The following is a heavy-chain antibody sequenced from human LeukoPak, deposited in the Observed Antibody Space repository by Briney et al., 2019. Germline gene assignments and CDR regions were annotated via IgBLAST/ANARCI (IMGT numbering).Heavy chain of an antibody. D-gene: IGHD2-21*01. CDR1: GGPFSSTA. CDR3: ARYSFPGVSQGFDD. Sequence: SVKPSCTPSGGPFSSTAVIWVRQAPGHGLEWMGGIIRIVGTANYAGQFQGRVTITADASTSTSYMELSSLRSEDTAMYYWARYSFPGVSQGFDDWGQGTRVTVSS. CDR2: IIRIVGTA. J-gene: IGHJ4*02. V-gene: IGHV1-69*01.